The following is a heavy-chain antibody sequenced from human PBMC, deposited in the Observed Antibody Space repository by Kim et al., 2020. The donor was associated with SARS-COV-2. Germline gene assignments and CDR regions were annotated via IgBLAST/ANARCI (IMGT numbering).Heavy chain of an antibody. Sequence: SPSCQGHVTISADKSISTAYLQWSSLKASDTAMYYCARMEALPVAGEIDYWGQGTLVTVSS. J-gene: IGHJ4*02. D-gene: IGHD6-19*01. V-gene: IGHV5-10-1*01. CDR3: ARMEALPVAGEIDY.